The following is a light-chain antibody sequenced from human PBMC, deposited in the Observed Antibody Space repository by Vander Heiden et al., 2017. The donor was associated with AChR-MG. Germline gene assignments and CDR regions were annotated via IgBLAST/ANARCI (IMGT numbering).Light chain of an antibody. Sequence: DIQMTQSPSSLSASVGDRVTITCQASQDISNYLNWYQQKPGKAPKLLIYDASNLETGVPSRFSGSGSGTDFTFTISSLQPEDIETYYSQQYDTLTFGGRTKVEIK. V-gene: IGKV1-33*01. CDR2: DAS. CDR3: QQYDTLT. J-gene: IGKJ4*01. CDR1: QDISNY.